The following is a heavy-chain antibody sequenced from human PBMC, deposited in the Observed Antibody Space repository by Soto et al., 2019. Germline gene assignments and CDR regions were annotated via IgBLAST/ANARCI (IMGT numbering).Heavy chain of an antibody. Sequence: ASVKVSCKASGYTFTSYAVHWVRQAPGQRLEWMGWINAGNGNTKYSQKFQGRVTITRDTSASTAYMELSSLRSEDTAVYYCARGHGIAAAGRPDYFDYWGQGTLVTVSS. CDR3: ARGHGIAAAGRPDYFDY. V-gene: IGHV1-3*01. J-gene: IGHJ4*02. CDR1: GYTFTSYA. CDR2: INAGNGNT. D-gene: IGHD6-13*01.